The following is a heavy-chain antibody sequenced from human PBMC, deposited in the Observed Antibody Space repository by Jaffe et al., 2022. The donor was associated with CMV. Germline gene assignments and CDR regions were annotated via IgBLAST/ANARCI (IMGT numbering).Heavy chain of an antibody. CDR1: GFTVSSNY. D-gene: IGHD3-22*01. CDR3: ARETYYYDSSGILTPSFDY. Sequence: EVQLVESGGGLVQPGGSLRLSCAASGFTVSSNYMSWVRQAPGKGLEWVSVIYSGGSTYYADSVKGRFTISRDNSKNTLYLQMNSLRAEDTAVYYCARETYYYDSSGILTPSFDYWGQGTLVTVSS. J-gene: IGHJ4*02. CDR2: IYSGGST. V-gene: IGHV3-66*01.